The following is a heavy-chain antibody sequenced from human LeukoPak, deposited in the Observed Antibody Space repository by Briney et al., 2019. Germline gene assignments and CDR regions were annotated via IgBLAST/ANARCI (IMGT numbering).Heavy chain of an antibody. CDR1: GGSLSGYY. V-gene: IGHV4-34*01. CDR2: IKHSGST. CDR3: ARTYSGSYYARYYFDY. J-gene: IGHJ4*02. D-gene: IGHD1-26*01. Sequence: SETLSLTCAVYGGSLSGYYWSWIRQPPGKGLEWIGEIKHSGSTNYNPSLKSRVTISVDTSKNQFSLKLSSVTAADTAVYYCARTYSGSYYARYYFDYWGQGTLVTVSS.